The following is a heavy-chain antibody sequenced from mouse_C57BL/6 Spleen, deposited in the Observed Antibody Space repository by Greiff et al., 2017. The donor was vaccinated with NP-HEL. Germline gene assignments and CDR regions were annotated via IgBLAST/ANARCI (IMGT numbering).Heavy chain of an antibody. CDR1: GYTFTDYY. D-gene: IGHD1-1*01. J-gene: IGHJ2*01. V-gene: IGHV1-26*01. Sequence: VQLQQSGPELVKPGASVKISCKASGYTFTDYYMNWVKQSHGKSLEWIGDINPNNGGTSYNQKFKGKATLTVDKSSSTAYMELRSLTSEDFAVYYCARGGTVVAYYFDYWGQGTTLTVSS. CDR2: INPNNGGT. CDR3: ARGGTVVAYYFDY.